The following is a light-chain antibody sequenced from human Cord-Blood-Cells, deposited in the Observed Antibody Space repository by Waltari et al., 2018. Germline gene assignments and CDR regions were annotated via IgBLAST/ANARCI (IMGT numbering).Light chain of an antibody. CDR1: SLRSYY. V-gene: IGLV3-19*01. J-gene: IGLJ1*01. CDR2: GKN. CDR3: NSRDSSGNHQV. Sequence: SSELTQDPAVSVALGQTVRITCQGDSLRSYYASWYQQKPGQAPVLVIYGKNNRPSGVPDRFSGSSSGNTASLTLTGAQAEDEADYYCNSRDSSGNHQVFGTGTKVTVL.